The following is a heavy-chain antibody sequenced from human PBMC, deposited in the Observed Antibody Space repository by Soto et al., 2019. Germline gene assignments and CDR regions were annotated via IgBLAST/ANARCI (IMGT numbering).Heavy chain of an antibody. CDR2: IKSKTEGGTT. J-gene: IGHJ3*02. Sequence: GGSLRLSCAASGFTFSNAWMSWVRQAPGKGLEWVGRIKSKTEGGTTDYAAPVKGRFTISRDDSKNTLYLQMNSLKTEDTAVYYCTTAFDIWGQGTMVTVSS. CDR3: TTAFDI. CDR1: GFTFSNAW. V-gene: IGHV3-15*01.